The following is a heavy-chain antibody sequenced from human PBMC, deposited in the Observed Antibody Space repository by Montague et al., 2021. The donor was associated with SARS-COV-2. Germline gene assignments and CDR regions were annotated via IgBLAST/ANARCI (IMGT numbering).Heavy chain of an antibody. D-gene: IGHD3-10*01. J-gene: IGHJ6*02. CDR1: GFTFNNFA. V-gene: IGHV3-30*18. Sequence: SLRLSCAASGFTFNNFALHWVRQAPGKGLEWVAVISYDGSIQYYSYSXXVLFTISRDSSKKTLYLQMNSLSGEDTAVSYCAKNRDIFWFGEGRDSMDVWGQGTTVIVSS. CDR3: AKNRDIFWFGEGRDSMDV. CDR2: ISYDGSIQ.